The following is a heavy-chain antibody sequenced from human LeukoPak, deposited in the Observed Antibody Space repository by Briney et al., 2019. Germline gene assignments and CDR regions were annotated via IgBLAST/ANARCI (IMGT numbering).Heavy chain of an antibody. CDR2: MFYTGSG. D-gene: IGHD6-19*01. J-gene: IGHJ4*02. Sequence: TTSETLSLTCTVSGGSMSNYYWNWIRQPPGKGLEWIGYMFYTGSGKYNPSLKSRVTISVDTSKNQFSLKLSSVTAADTAVYFCARQLRGEAVAGHLQPFDYWGQGTLVTVSS. V-gene: IGHV4-59*08. CDR3: ARQLRGEAVAGHLQPFDY. CDR1: GGSMSNYY.